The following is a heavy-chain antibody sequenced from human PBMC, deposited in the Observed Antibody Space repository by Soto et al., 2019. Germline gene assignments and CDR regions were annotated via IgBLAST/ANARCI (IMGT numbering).Heavy chain of an antibody. V-gene: IGHV1-69*13. CDR3: ARVLGEDGYNGVFDY. CDR1: GGTFSSYA. Sequence: GASVKVSGKASGGTFSSYAISWVRQAPGQGLEWMGGIIPIFGTANYAQKFQGRVTITADESTSTAYMELSSLRSEDTAVYYCARVLGEDGYNGVFDYWGQGTLVTVSS. CDR2: IIPIFGTA. J-gene: IGHJ4*02. D-gene: IGHD5-12*01.